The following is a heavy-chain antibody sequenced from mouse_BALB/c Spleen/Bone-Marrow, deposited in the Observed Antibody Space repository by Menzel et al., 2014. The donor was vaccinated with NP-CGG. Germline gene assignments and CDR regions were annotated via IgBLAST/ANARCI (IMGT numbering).Heavy chain of an antibody. Sequence: LVESGAELVKPGASVKLSCKASGYTFTSYYMYWVKQRPGQGLEWIGEINPSNGGTNFNEKFKSKATLTVDKSSSTAYMQLSSLTSVDSAVYYCTREGDSPFAYWGQGTLVPVSA. J-gene: IGHJ3*01. CDR2: INPSNGGT. V-gene: IGHV1S81*02. CDR1: GYTFTSYY. D-gene: IGHD2-13*01. CDR3: TREGDSPFAY.